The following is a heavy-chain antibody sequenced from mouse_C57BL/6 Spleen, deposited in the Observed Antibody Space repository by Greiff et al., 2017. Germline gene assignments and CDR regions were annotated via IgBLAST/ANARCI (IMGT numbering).Heavy chain of an antibody. J-gene: IGHJ1*03. D-gene: IGHD2-4*01. Sequence: EVQLQQSGPELVKPGASVKISCKASGYTFTDYYMNWVKQSHGKSLEWIGDINPNNGGTSYNQKFKGKATLTVDKYSSTAYMELRSLTSEDSAVYYCARGRNYDYDVWYFDVWGTGTTVTVSS. CDR3: ARGRNYDYDVWYFDV. CDR1: GYTFTDYY. CDR2: INPNNGGT. V-gene: IGHV1-26*01.